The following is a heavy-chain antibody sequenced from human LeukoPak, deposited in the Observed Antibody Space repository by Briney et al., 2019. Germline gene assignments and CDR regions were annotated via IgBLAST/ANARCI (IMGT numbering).Heavy chain of an antibody. J-gene: IGHJ4*02. Sequence: GASVKVSCKASGYTFTYYYIHWMRQAPGQGLEWMGRIIPILGIANYAQKFQGRVTITADKSTSTAYMELSSLRSEDTAVYYCARADYDYVWGPLAIDYWGQGTLVTVSS. D-gene: IGHD3-16*01. CDR2: IIPILGIA. CDR1: GYTFTYYY. CDR3: ARADYDYVWGPLAIDY. V-gene: IGHV1-69*04.